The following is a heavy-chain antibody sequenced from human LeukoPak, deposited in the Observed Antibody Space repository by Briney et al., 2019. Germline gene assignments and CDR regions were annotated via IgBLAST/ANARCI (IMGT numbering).Heavy chain of an antibody. J-gene: IGHJ2*01. CDR3: ARDRSGAAGYWYFDL. CDR1: GFTVSSNY. CDR2: IYSGGST. D-gene: IGHD6-13*01. V-gene: IGHV3-53*01. Sequence: GGSLRLSCAASGFTVSSNYMSWVRQAPGKGLEWVSVIYSGGSTYYADSVKGRFTISRGNSKNTLYLQMNSLRAEDTAVYYCARDRSGAAGYWYFDLWGRGTLVTVSS.